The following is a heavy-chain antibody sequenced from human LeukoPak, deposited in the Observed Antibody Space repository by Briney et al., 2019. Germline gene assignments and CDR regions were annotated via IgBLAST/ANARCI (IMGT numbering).Heavy chain of an antibody. CDR2: IYQSGST. V-gene: IGHV4-38-2*01. D-gene: IGHD6-19*01. CDR3: ASPGGAVAIEYFHH. J-gene: IGHJ1*01. Sequence: PPETLSLTCGVSGSSISSGHYWGWIRQPPGKGLEWIGSIYQSGSTYYNPSLKSRVTVSLDTSKNQFSLRLSSVTAADTAVYYCASPGGAVAIEYFHHWGQGTLVTVSS. CDR1: GSSISSGHY.